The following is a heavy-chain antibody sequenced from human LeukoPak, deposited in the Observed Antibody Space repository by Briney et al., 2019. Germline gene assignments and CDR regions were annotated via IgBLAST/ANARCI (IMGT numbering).Heavy chain of an antibody. V-gene: IGHV1-69*01. CDR3: ARALVGATGGPGDY. D-gene: IGHD1-26*01. J-gene: IGHJ4*02. CDR1: GGTFSSYA. CDR2: IIPIFGTA. Sequence: SVKVSCKASGGTFSSYAISWVRQAPGQGLEWMGGIIPIFGTANYAQKFQGRVTITADESTSTAYMELSSLRSDDTAVYYCARALVGATGGPGDYWGQGTLVTVSS.